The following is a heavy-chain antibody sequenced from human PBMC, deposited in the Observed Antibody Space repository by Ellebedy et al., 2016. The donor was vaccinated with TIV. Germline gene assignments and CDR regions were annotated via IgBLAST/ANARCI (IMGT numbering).Heavy chain of an antibody. Sequence: GESLKISCAASGFTFSSYSLNWVRQAPGKGLELVSYISSSSSTMYYADSVKGRFTISRDNAKSSLFLQMNSLRDEDTAVYYCARVGVLERRGAFDIWGQGTMVTVSS. V-gene: IGHV3-48*02. D-gene: IGHD1-1*01. CDR2: ISSSSSTM. J-gene: IGHJ3*02. CDR1: GFTFSSYS. CDR3: ARVGVLERRGAFDI.